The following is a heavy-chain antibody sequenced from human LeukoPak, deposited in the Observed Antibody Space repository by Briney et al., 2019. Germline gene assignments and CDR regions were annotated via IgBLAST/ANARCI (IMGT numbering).Heavy chain of an antibody. J-gene: IGHJ4*02. CDR3: ATGYGDFRVEGRYFYS. D-gene: IGHD4-17*01. CDR1: EGSITNYD. CDR2: VHYSGTT. Sequence: SETLSLTCTVWEGSITNYDWGLGRPPPGEGLGFIGHVHYSGTTNYNPSLRSRVTISIDTSKKHFFLKLKSVTAADTAVYYCATGYGDFRVEGRYFYSWGQGTLVTVSS. V-gene: IGHV4-59*01.